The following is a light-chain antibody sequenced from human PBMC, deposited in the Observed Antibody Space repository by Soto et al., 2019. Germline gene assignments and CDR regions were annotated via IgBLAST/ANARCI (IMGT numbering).Light chain of an antibody. CDR2: GAS. CDR1: QSISSN. CDR3: QQYNNWPPIFT. V-gene: IGKV3-15*01. Sequence: EIVMTQSPATLSVSPGERATLSCRASQSISSNLAWYQQKPGQAPRLLIYGASTRATGVPAKFSGSGSGIEFTLTISSLQSEDFAVYHCQQYNNWPPIFTFGPGTKVDFK. J-gene: IGKJ3*01.